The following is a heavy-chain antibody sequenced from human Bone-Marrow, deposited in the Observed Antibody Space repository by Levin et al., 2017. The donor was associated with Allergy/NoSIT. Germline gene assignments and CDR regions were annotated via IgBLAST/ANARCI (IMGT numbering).Heavy chain of an antibody. Sequence: ASVKVSCKASGYTFTSYNMHWVRQAPGQGHEWMGIINPSGGHKTYAQKFQGRVNMTRDTSTATIYMELSSLASEDTAVYYCARAPGSYSSSWYDYWGQGTLVTVSS. V-gene: IGHV1-46*01. D-gene: IGHD6-13*01. J-gene: IGHJ4*02. CDR1: GYTFTSYN. CDR2: INPSGGHK. CDR3: ARAPGSYSSSWYDY.